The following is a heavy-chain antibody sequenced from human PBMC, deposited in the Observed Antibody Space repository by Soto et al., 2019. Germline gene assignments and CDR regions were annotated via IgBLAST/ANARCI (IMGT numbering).Heavy chain of an antibody. CDR1: GGSINSSSYY. D-gene: IGHD2-2*01. J-gene: IGHJ4*02. Sequence: PSETLSLTCTVSGGSINSSSYYWGWFRQPPGKGLEWIGSIYYSGTTYSNPSLKSRVTISVDTSKNQFSLKLSSVTAADTAVYYCATHPYSTSWLYADLDDYWGQGTLVTVS. CDR3: ATHPYSTSWLYADLDDY. V-gene: IGHV4-39*01. CDR2: IYYSGTT.